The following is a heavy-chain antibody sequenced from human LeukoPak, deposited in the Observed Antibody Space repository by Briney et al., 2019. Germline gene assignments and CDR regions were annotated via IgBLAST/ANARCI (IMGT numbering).Heavy chain of an antibody. J-gene: IGHJ6*03. Sequence: PSETLSLTCTVSGGSISSYHWSWIRQPAGRGLEWIGCVYDSGSTNYNPALKRRGTISSDTSKNQLSLNLTSVTAADTAVYYCARWMSKWNSVNYYYYYYMDVWGKGTTVTVSS. V-gene: IGHV4-59*01. CDR1: GGSISSYH. D-gene: IGHD1-7*01. CDR3: ARWMSKWNSVNYYYYYYMDV. CDR2: VYDSGST.